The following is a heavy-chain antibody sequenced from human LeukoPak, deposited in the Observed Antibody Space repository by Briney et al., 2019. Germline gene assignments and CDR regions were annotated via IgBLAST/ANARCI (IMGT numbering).Heavy chain of an antibody. D-gene: IGHD6-19*01. Sequence: SETLSLTCTVSGGSISSYYWSWIRQPPGKGLEWIGYIYYSGSTNYNPSLKSRVTISVDTSKNQFPLKLSSVTAADTAVYYCARSPAVAGTLDYWGQGTLVTVSS. CDR3: ARSPAVAGTLDY. J-gene: IGHJ4*02. CDR1: GGSISSYY. CDR2: IYYSGST. V-gene: IGHV4-59*01.